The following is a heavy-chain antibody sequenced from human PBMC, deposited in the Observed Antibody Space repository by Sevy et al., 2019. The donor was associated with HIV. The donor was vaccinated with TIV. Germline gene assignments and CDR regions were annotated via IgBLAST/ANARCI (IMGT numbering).Heavy chain of an antibody. D-gene: IGHD3-22*01. CDR2: VSPDGMGK. V-gene: IGHV3-30*04. CDR1: GFTFSTSP. Sequence: GGSLRLSCAASGFTFSTSPMHWVRQAPGKGLEWMAVVSPDGMGKTYADSVEGRFTISRDNAEGRLYLQMTSLRVEDTAVYYCAKERGSSGRAGCLDPWGQGTLVTVSS. J-gene: IGHJ5*02. CDR3: AKERGSSGRAGCLDP.